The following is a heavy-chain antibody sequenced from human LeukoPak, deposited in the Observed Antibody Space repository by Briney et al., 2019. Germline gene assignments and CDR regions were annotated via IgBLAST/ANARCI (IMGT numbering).Heavy chain of an antibody. Sequence: GGSLRLSCAASGLIFSTHTMTWVRQAPGKGLEWVSVIYSGGSTYYADSVKGRFTISRDNSKNTLYLQMNSLRAEDTAVYYCARVSTMVQDYWGQGTLVTVSS. J-gene: IGHJ4*02. D-gene: IGHD3-10*01. V-gene: IGHV3-53*01. CDR1: GLIFSTHT. CDR3: ARVSTMVQDY. CDR2: IYSGGST.